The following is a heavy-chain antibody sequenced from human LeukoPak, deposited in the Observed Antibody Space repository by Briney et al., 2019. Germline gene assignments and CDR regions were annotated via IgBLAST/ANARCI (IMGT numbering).Heavy chain of an antibody. CDR1: GGSISSYY. CDR2: IYYSGST. V-gene: IGHV4-59*01. J-gene: IGHJ4*02. Sequence: SETLSLTCTVSGGSISSYYRSWIRQPPGKGLEWIGYIYYSGSTNYNPSLKSRVTIPVDTSKNQFSLKLSSVTAADTAVYFCARTYDSSTYYRPNFDSWGQGTLVTVSS. CDR3: ARTYDSSTYYRPNFDS. D-gene: IGHD3-22*01.